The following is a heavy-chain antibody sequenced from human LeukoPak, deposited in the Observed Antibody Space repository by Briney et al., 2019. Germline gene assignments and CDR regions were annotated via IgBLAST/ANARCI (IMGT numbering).Heavy chain of an antibody. D-gene: IGHD1-26*01. CDR1: GGSFSGYY. V-gene: IGHV4-34*01. Sequence: PSETLSLTCAVYGGSFSGYYWSWIRQPPGKGLEWIGEINHSGSTNYNPSLKSRVTISVDTSKNQFSLKLSSVTAADTAVYYCAHSAAKEWELLGAFDIWGQGTMVTVSS. J-gene: IGHJ3*02. CDR3: AHSAAKEWELLGAFDI. CDR2: INHSGST.